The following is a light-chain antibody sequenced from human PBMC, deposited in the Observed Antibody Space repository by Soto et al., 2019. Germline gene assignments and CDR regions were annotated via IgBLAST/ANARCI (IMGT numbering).Light chain of an antibody. Sequence: QSALTQPASVSGSPGQSITISCTGTSNDVGAYNYVSWYQQHPGKAPKLMIFDVSYRPSGVSNRFSGSKSGNTASLTISGLQAEDEADYYCSSYTRTSTLYVFGTGTKVTV. CDR3: SSYTRTSTLYV. CDR2: DVS. CDR1: SNDVGAYNY. V-gene: IGLV2-14*01. J-gene: IGLJ1*01.